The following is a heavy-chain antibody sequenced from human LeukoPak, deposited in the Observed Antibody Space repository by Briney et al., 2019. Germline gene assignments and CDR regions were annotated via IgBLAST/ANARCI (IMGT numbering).Heavy chain of an antibody. CDR3: AKDRNPRWLQSGNFDY. V-gene: IGHV3-23*01. J-gene: IGHJ4*02. D-gene: IGHD5-24*01. CDR1: GFTFSSYA. Sequence: GGSLRLSCAASGFTFSSYAMSWVRQAPGKGLEWVSAISGSGGSTYYADSVKGRFTISRDNSKNTLYLQINSLRAEDTAVYYCAKDRNPRWLQSGNFDYWGQGTLVTVSS. CDR2: ISGSGGST.